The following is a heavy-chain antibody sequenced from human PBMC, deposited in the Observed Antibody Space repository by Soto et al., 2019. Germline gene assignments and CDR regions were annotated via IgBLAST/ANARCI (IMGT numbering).Heavy chain of an antibody. CDR2: ISSSSSYI. CDR1: GFIFSSYS. Sequence: GSLRLSCAASGFIFSSYSMNWVRQAPGKGLEWVSSISSSSSYIYYADSVKGRFTISRDNAKNSLYLQMNSLRAEDTAVYYCARDLVGYSSGWFSDYYYYGMDVWGQGTTVTVSS. V-gene: IGHV3-21*01. D-gene: IGHD6-19*01. CDR3: ARDLVGYSSGWFSDYYYYGMDV. J-gene: IGHJ6*02.